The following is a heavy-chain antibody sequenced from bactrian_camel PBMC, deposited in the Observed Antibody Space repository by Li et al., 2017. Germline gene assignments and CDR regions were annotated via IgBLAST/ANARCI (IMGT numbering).Heavy chain of an antibody. D-gene: IGHD4*01. Sequence: DVQLVESGGGLVQPGGSLTLSCTASGFSSNSPSMGWVRQAPGKGLEWVSHVVSGGRITYYAASVKGRFTISHDNAKTTLYLQMNDLKPDDSAVYYCATVLGFCYYTEALFSGYWGQGTQVTVS. CDR1: GFSSNSPS. V-gene: IGHV3S31*01. CDR2: VVSGGRIT. J-gene: IGHJ4*01. CDR3: ATVLGFCYYTEALFSGY.